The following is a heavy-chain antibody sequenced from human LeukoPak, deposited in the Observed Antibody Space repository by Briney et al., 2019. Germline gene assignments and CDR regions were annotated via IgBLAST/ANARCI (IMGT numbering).Heavy chain of an antibody. CDR3: AREDPSRGSYYGY. Sequence: PSETLSLTCTVSGGSFSGYHWTCIRQPAGKGLEWIGRIYSSGSTNYNHSLKTRVTMSVDTSKNQFSLKLSSVTAADTAVYYCAREDPSRGSYYGYWGQGTLVTVSS. J-gene: IGHJ4*02. D-gene: IGHD1-1*01. CDR1: GGSFSGYH. CDR2: IYSSGST. V-gene: IGHV4-4*07.